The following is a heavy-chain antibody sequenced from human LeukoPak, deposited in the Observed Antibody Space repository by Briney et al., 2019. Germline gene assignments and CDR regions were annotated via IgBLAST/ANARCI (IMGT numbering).Heavy chain of an antibody. V-gene: IGHV3-48*04. CDR3: ARDRN. J-gene: IGHJ4*02. CDR1: GFTFSTYS. CDR2: ISISSGII. Sequence: GGSLRLSCAASGFTFSTYSMNWVRQAPGKGLEWVSYISISSGIIYYADSVKGRFTISRDNAKDSLYLQMNSLRAEDTAVYYCARDRNWGQGTLVTVSS.